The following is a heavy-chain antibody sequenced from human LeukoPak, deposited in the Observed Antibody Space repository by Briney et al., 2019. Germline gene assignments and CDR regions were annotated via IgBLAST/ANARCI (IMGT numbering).Heavy chain of an antibody. Sequence: PSQTLSLTCTVSGGSISSGGYYWSWIRQPPGKGLEWIGYIYHSGSTYYNPSLKSRVTISVDRSKNQFSLKLTSVAAADTAVYYCARDPHGQIRPWGQGTLVTVSS. CDR1: GGSISSGGYY. V-gene: IGHV4-30-2*01. D-gene: IGHD5-24*01. CDR2: IYHSGST. J-gene: IGHJ5*02. CDR3: ARDPHGQIRP.